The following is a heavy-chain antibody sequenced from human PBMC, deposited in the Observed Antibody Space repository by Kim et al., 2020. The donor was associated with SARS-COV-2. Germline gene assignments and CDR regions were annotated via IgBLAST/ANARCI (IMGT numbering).Heavy chain of an antibody. CDR3: ARRAFDI. CDR2: YKVNT. Sequence: YKVNTNYAPKLQGRVTMTTDTSTSTAYMELRSLRSGDTAVYYCARRAFDIWGQGTMVTVSS. V-gene: IGHV1-18*01. J-gene: IGHJ3*02.